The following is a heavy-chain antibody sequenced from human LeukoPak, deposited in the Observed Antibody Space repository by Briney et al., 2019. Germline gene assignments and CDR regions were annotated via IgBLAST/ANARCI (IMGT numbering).Heavy chain of an antibody. J-gene: IGHJ5*02. Sequence: EASVKASCKASGYTFTTYSLAWVRQAPGQSLEWMGWISVNNGGTNYAQSFQDRVTLTRDTSTNTAYLELRSLRSDDTAVYYCARVIRSSSWKNWFDPWGQGTLVTVSS. CDR2: ISVNNGGT. V-gene: IGHV1-18*01. CDR3: ARVIRSSSWKNWFDP. CDR1: GYTFTTYS. D-gene: IGHD6-13*01.